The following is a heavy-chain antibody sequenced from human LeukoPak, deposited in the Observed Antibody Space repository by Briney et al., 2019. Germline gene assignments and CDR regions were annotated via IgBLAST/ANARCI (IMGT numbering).Heavy chain of an antibody. CDR3: ARVLSITGTVNWFDP. D-gene: IGHD1-20*01. Sequence: ASVKVSCKASGYTFTGYYMHWVRQAPGQGLEWMGWINPNSGGTNYAQKFRGRVTMTRDTSISTAYMELSRLRSDDTAVYYCARVLSITGTVNWFDPWGQGTLVTVSS. J-gene: IGHJ5*02. CDR1: GYTFTGYY. V-gene: IGHV1-2*02. CDR2: INPNSGGT.